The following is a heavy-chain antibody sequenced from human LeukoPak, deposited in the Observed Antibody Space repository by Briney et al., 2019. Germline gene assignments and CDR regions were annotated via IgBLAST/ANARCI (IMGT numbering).Heavy chain of an antibody. CDR2: MNPNSGNT. D-gene: IGHD3-10*01. V-gene: IGHV1-8*01. CDR1: GYTFTSYD. CDR3: ASDYYGSGSYLD. J-gene: IGHJ4*02. Sequence: GASVKASCKASGYTFTSYDINWVRQATGQGLEWMGWMNPNSGNTGYAQKFQGRVTMTRNTSISTAYMELSSLRSEDTAVYYCASDYYGSGSYLDWGQGTLVTVSS.